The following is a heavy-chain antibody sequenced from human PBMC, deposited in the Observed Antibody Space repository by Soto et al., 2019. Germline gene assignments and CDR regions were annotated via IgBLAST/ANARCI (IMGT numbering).Heavy chain of an antibody. Sequence: QMQLRESGPGLVKPSETLSLTCTVSGGSIISTSFYWGWIRQPPGRGLEWIGTTYYSGNTYYSPSPKRRITISADASRKQFTLMSTPVTAADTAVYYCARQAKYNSNCRESLYTYDGMDVWGQGTTVSVSS. CDR1: GGSIISTSFY. J-gene: IGHJ6*02. D-gene: IGHD6-13*01. V-gene: IGHV4-39*01. CDR2: TYYSGNT. CDR3: ARQAKYNSNCRESLYTYDGMDV.